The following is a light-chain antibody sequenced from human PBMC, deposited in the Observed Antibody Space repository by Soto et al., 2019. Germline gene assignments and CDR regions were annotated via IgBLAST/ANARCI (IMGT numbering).Light chain of an antibody. V-gene: IGKV3-15*01. J-gene: IGKJ1*01. Sequence: EIVMTQSPAPLSVSPGERATLSCRASHSVGSNLAWFQQTPGQAPRLLIYGTSVSVTGAPSRFSGSWSGTEFTLSISSLQTEDFAVYYCQDSNNWHRTFGQGHKV. CDR1: HSVGSN. CDR3: QDSNNWHRT. CDR2: GTS.